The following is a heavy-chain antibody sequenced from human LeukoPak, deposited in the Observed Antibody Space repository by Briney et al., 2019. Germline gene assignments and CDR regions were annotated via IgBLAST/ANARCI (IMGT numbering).Heavy chain of an antibody. Sequence: GGSLRLSCAASGFTFGTYEMNWVRQAPGKGLEWVSYISISGSTIYYADSVKGRFTISRDNAKNSLYLQMNSLRAENTALYYCAITMIEDAFDIWGQGTMVTVSS. CDR2: ISISGSTI. CDR1: GFTFGTYE. D-gene: IGHD3-22*01. V-gene: IGHV3-48*03. CDR3: AITMIEDAFDI. J-gene: IGHJ3*02.